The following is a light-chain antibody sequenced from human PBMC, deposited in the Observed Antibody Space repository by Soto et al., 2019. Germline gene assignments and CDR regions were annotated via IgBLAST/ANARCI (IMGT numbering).Light chain of an antibody. CDR2: KAS. CDR1: QSISSW. J-gene: IGKJ1*01. Sequence: DIPMTQSPSTLSASVGDRVIITCRASQSISSWLAWYQQKPGKAPNLLIYKASALKSGVPSRFSGSGSGTESTPTISSLQPDDFATHYCQQYDNDSWTFGQGTKVEIK. CDR3: QQYDNDSWT. V-gene: IGKV1-5*03.